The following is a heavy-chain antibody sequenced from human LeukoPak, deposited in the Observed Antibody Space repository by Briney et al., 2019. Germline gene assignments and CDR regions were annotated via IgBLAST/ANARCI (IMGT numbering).Heavy chain of an antibody. V-gene: IGHV1-46*01. CDR1: GYTFTSYY. Sequence: VASVTVSFTASGYTFTSYYMHWVRQAPGQGLEWMGIINPSGGSTSYAQKFQGRVTVTRDTSTSTVHMELSGLRSEDTAVYYCARDQEGFDYWGQGTLVTVSS. CDR2: INPSGGST. CDR3: ARDQEGFDY. J-gene: IGHJ4*02.